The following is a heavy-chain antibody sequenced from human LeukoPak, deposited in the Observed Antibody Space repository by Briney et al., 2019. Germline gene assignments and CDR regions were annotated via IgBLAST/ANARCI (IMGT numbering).Heavy chain of an antibody. CDR3: ARRGYYDSSGYDY. CDR2: IKQDGSEK. D-gene: IGHD3-22*01. J-gene: IGHJ4*02. V-gene: IGHV3-7*01. CDR1: GFTFSGYW. Sequence: PGGSLRLSCAASGFTFSGYWMGWVRQAPGKGLEWVANIKQDGSEKYYADSVKGRFTISRDNAKNSLYLQINSLRAEDTAIYYCARRGYYDSSGYDYWGQGTLVTVSS.